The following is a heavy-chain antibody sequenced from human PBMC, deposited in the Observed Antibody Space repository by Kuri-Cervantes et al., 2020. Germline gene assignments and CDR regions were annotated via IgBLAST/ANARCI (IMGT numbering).Heavy chain of an antibody. Sequence: SETLSLTCDVYGGSFNGYLWSWIRQTPGKGLEWIGEIDHSGGTNYNPSLTGRVTISVDTSKSQFSLKLSSVTAADTAVYYCARARDFGGATVIDYWGQGTLVTVSS. J-gene: IGHJ4*02. CDR2: IDHSGGT. V-gene: IGHV4-34*01. CDR1: GGSFNGYL. CDR3: ARARDFGGATVIDY. D-gene: IGHD1-26*01.